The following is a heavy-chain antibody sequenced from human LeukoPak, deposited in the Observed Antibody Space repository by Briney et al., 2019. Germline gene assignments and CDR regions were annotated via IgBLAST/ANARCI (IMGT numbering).Heavy chain of an antibody. Sequence: PGGSLRLSCAASGFTFSSYGMHWVRQAPGKGLEWVAVIWYDGSNKYYADSVKGRFTISRDNSKNTLYLQMNSLRAEDTALYYCAREGGEYYFDYWGQGTLVTVSS. D-gene: IGHD3-16*01. J-gene: IGHJ4*02. V-gene: IGHV3-33*01. CDR2: IWYDGSNK. CDR1: GFTFSSYG. CDR3: AREGGEYYFDY.